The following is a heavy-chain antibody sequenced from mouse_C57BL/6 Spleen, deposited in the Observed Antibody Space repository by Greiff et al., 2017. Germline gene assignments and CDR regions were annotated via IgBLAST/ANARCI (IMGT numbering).Heavy chain of an antibody. CDR1: GYTFTDYE. J-gene: IGHJ2*01. CDR2: IDPETGGT. CDR3: TSRITTVVARYFDY. Sequence: VKLVESGAELVRPGASVTLSCKASGYTFTDYEMHWVKQTPVHGLEWIGAIDPETGGTAYNQKFKGKAILTADKSSSTAYMELRSLTSEDSAVYYCTSRITTVVARYFDYWGQGTTLTVSS. D-gene: IGHD1-1*01. V-gene: IGHV1-15*01.